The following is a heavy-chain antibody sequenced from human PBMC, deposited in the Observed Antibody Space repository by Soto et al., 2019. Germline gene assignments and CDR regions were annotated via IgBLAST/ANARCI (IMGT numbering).Heavy chain of an antibody. V-gene: IGHV3-21*01. Sequence: GGSLRLSCAASGFTFSSYSMNWVRQAPGKGLEWVSSISSSSSYIYYADSVKGRFTISRDNAKNSLYLQMNSLRAEDTAVYYCARVSGYPSWYYYYMDVWGKGTTVTVSS. CDR2: ISSSSSYI. D-gene: IGHD3-22*01. CDR3: ARVSGYPSWYYYYMDV. CDR1: GFTFSSYS. J-gene: IGHJ6*03.